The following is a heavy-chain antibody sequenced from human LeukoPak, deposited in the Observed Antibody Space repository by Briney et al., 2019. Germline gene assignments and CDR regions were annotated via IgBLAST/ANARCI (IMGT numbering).Heavy chain of an antibody. D-gene: IGHD1-26*01. Sequence: PSETLSLTCAVYGGSFSGYYWSWIRQPPGKGLEWIGYIYYSGSTNYNPSLKSRVTISVDTSKNQFSLKLNSVTAADTAVYYCARHSGGTYGYYYGVDVWGHGTTVTVSS. J-gene: IGHJ6*02. CDR3: ARHSGGTYGYYYGVDV. CDR1: GGSFSGYY. CDR2: IYYSGST. V-gene: IGHV4-59*08.